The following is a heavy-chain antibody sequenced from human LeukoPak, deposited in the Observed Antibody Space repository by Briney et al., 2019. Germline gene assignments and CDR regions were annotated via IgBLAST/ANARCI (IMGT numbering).Heavy chain of an antibody. J-gene: IGHJ4*02. V-gene: IGHV1-69*13. D-gene: IGHD3-3*01. Sequence: SVKVSCKASGGTFSSYAISWVRQAPGQGLEWMGGIIPIFGTANYAQKFQGRVTITADESTSTAYMELSSLRSEDTAVYYCVNNPGYDFWSGPFDYWGQGTPVTVSS. CDR1: GGTFSSYA. CDR2: IIPIFGTA. CDR3: VNNPGYDFWSGPFDY.